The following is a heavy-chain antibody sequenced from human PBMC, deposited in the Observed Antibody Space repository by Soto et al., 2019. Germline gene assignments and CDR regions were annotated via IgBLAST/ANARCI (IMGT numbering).Heavy chain of an antibody. D-gene: IGHD3-22*01. J-gene: IGHJ4*02. CDR1: GFTFSIYA. CDR3: AKDQSNSNPLYYFDF. CDR2: MSRTGDNT. V-gene: IGHV3-23*01. Sequence: GGSLRLSCAASGFTFSIYAMTWVRQSPGKGLEWVSSMSRTGDNTYYADSVKGRFTISRDNSKNTPYLQMNSLRAEDTAIYYCAKDQSNSNPLYYFDFWGPGTLVTVSS.